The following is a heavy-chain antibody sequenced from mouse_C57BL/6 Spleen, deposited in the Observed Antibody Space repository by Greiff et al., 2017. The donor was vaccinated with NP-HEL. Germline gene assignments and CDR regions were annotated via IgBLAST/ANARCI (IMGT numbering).Heavy chain of an antibody. CDR1: GYTFTDYN. CDR2: INPNNGGT. D-gene: IGHD3-2*02. Sequence: VQLQQSGPELVKPGASVKIPCKASGYTFTDYNMDWVKQSHGKSLEWIGDINPNNGGTVYNQKFQGKATLTVDKSSNTAYMAPHSLTSEHTAVYYCARVGQPRLRPFDYWGQGTTLTVSS. J-gene: IGHJ2*01. CDR3: ARVGQPRLRPFDY. V-gene: IGHV1-18*01.